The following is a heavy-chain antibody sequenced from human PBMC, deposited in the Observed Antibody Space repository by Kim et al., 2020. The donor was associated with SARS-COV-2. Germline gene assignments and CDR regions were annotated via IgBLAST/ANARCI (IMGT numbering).Heavy chain of an antibody. J-gene: IGHJ6*02. CDR2: IYSGGST. Sequence: GGSLRLSCAASGFTVSSNYMSWVRQAPGKGLEWVSAIYSGGSTYYADSVKGRFTISRDNSKNTPYLQMNSLRAEDTAVYYCAGDLTTVDTYYYYGMDIWGQGTTVTVSS. CDR3: AGDLTTVDTYYYYGMDI. CDR1: GFTVSSNY. D-gene: IGHD4-17*01. V-gene: IGHV3-66*01.